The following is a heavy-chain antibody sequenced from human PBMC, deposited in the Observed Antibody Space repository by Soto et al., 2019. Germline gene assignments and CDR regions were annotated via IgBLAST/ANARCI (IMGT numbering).Heavy chain of an antibody. J-gene: IGHJ6*02. D-gene: IGHD5-12*01. CDR1: GYTFTSYG. CDR2: ISAYNGKT. Sequence: QVQLVQSGGEVKKPGASVKLSCTASGYTFTSYGISWVRQAPGQGLEWMGWISAYNGKTNYAQNVQGRGTMTTDTSTRTAYMDLRSLRSDDTAVYYCARGGDVNYYHGMDVWGPGTTVTVSS. V-gene: IGHV1-18*01. CDR3: ARGGDVNYYHGMDV.